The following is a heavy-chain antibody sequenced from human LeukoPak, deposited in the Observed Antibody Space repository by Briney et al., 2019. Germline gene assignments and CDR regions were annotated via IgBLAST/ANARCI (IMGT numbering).Heavy chain of an antibody. CDR1: GFTFSSYG. CDR2: IWYDGSNK. V-gene: IGHV3-30*19. J-gene: IGHJ4*02. CDR3: ARVASGYYGPFDY. D-gene: IGHD3-22*01. Sequence: GGSLRLSCAASGFTFSSYGMHWVRQAPGKGLEWVAVIWYDGSNKYYADSVKGRFTISRDNSKNTLYLQMNSLRAEDTAVYYCARVASGYYGPFDYWGQGTLVTVSS.